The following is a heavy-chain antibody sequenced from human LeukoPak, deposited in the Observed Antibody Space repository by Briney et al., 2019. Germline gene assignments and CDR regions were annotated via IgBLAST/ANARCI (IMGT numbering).Heavy chain of an antibody. Sequence: TGGSLRLSCAASGFTFSSYSMNWVRQAPGKGLEWVSSISSSSSYIYYADSVKGRFTISRDNAKNSLYLQMNSLRAEDTAVYYCARRGYGKMATPGRAFDIWGQGTMVTVSS. D-gene: IGHD5-24*01. CDR1: GFTFSSYS. J-gene: IGHJ3*02. CDR3: ARRGYGKMATPGRAFDI. CDR2: ISSSSSYI. V-gene: IGHV3-21*01.